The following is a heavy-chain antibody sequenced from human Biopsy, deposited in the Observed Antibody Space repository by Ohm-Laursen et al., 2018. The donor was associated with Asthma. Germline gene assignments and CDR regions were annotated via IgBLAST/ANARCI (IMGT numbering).Heavy chain of an antibody. CDR2: GGSYYDGGLK. D-gene: IGHD3-3*01. CDR1: GFTFGTYA. V-gene: IGHV3-30-3*01. CDR3: ARDVMEWYLPAFDF. J-gene: IGHJ4*02. Sequence: SLRLSCAASGFTFGTYAMHWVRQAPDKGLEWVAVGGSYYDGGLKYYADSVNGRFTVSRDDSKNTLYLQMNSLRPDDTAVYYCARDVMEWYLPAFDFWGQGTLVTVSS.